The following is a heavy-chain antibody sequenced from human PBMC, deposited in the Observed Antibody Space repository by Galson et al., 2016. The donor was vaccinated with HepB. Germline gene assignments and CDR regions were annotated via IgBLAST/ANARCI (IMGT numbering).Heavy chain of an antibody. J-gene: IGHJ4*02. Sequence: LRLSCAASGFTFSSHAMHWVRQAPGKGLEWVAVISNDAKNKDVADFVKGRFIISRDNSKNTLHLQMNTLTAEDTAVYYCARADCSGTYCHMKDHWGQGILVTVSS. V-gene: IGHV3-30*04. D-gene: IGHD2-2*01. CDR3: ARADCSGTYCHMKDH. CDR2: ISNDAKNK. CDR1: GFTFSSHA.